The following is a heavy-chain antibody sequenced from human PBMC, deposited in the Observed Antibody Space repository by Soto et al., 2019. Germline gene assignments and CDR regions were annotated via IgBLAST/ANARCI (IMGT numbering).Heavy chain of an antibody. J-gene: IGHJ4*02. V-gene: IGHV4-34*01. CDR1: GRSFSGYY. Sequence: SETLSLTCAVYGRSFSGYYWSWIRQPPGKGLEWIGEINHSGSTNYNPSLKSRVTISVDTSKNQFSLKLSSVTAADTAVYYCARAGIAALLDYWGQGTLVTVSS. D-gene: IGHD6-13*01. CDR3: ARAGIAALLDY. CDR2: INHSGST.